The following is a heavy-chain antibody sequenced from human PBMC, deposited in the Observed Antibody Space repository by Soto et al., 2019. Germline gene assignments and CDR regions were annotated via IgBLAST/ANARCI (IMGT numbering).Heavy chain of an antibody. D-gene: IGHD2-15*01. J-gene: IGHJ4*02. CDR1: GFTFRSYA. CDR3: AKCGGLGTPRGGGSCHCPIDY. Sequence: EVQLLQSGGGLVEPGGSLRLSCATSGFTFRSYAMSWVRQAPGKGLEWVSGSDSGGPTYYTDSVKGRFTISRDNSKNTLYLQMNSRRAEDTAVYYCAKCGGLGTPRGGGSCHCPIDYWGQGILVTVSS. CDR2: SDSGGPT. V-gene: IGHV3-23*01.